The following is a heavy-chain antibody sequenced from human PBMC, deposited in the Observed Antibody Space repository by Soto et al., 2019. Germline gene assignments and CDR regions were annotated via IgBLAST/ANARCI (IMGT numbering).Heavy chain of an antibody. CDR1: GFTFSSYA. V-gene: IGHV3-23*01. CDR3: AKDSPRIAAAGTTLDAFDI. Sequence: GGSLRLSCAASGFTFSSYAMSWVRQAPGKGLEWVSAISGSGGSTYYADSVKGRFTISRDNSKNTMYLQMNSLRAEDTAVYYCAKDSPRIAAAGTTLDAFDIWGQGTMVTVSS. CDR2: ISGSGGST. D-gene: IGHD6-13*01. J-gene: IGHJ3*02.